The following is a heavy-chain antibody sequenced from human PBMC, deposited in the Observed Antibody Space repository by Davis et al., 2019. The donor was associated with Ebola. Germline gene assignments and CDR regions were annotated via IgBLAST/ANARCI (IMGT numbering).Heavy chain of an antibody. J-gene: IGHJ4*02. CDR3: TATVTTSDY. CDR1: GFTFSGSA. V-gene: IGHV3-73*01. D-gene: IGHD4-17*01. CDR2: IRSKAKSYAT. Sequence: GESLKISCAASGFTFSGSAMHWVRQASGKGLEWVGRIRSKAKSYATAYAASVKGRFTISRDDSKNTAYLQMNSLKTEDTAVYYCTATVTTSDYWGQGTLVTVSS.